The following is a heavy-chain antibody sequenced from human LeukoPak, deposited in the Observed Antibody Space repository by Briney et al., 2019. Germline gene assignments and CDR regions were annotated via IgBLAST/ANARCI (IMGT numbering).Heavy chain of an antibody. CDR1: GYTFTSYY. D-gene: IGHD5-12*01. CDR3: ARDHRGYDYPAWPDY. J-gene: IGHJ4*02. Sequence: ASVKVSCKASGYTFTSYYMHWVRQAPGQGLEWMGIINPSGGSTSYAQKFQGRVTMTRDTSTSTVYMELSSLRSEDTAVYYCARDHRGYDYPAWPDYWGQGTRVTVSS. V-gene: IGHV1-46*01. CDR2: INPSGGST.